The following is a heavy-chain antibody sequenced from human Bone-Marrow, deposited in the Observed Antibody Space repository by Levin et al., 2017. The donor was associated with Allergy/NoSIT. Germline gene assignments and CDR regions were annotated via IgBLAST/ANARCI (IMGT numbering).Heavy chain of an antibody. Sequence: LSLTCAASGFTFSSYWMHWVRQAPGKGLVWVSRINSDGSSTSYADSVKGRFTISRDNAKNTLYLQMNSLRAEDTAVYYCAKSRGGVGATQVDYWGQGTLVTVSS. J-gene: IGHJ4*02. V-gene: IGHV3-74*01. CDR3: AKSRGGVGATQVDY. CDR2: INSDGSST. D-gene: IGHD1-26*01. CDR1: GFTFSSYW.